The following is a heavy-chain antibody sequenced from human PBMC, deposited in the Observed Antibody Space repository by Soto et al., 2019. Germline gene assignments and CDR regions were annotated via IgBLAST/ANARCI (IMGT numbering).Heavy chain of an antibody. Sequence: QGQLVESGGGVVQPGRSLRLSCAASGFPFTSYGMHWVREGPGKGLEWLAVISYDGSNKFYADSVKCRFTISRDNSKNTLYLQMNSLRPEDTALYYCVGGQFYFDYRGQGTLVIVSS. CDR2: ISYDGSNK. J-gene: IGHJ4*02. V-gene: IGHV3-30*03. CDR1: GFPFTSYG. D-gene: IGHD3-10*01. CDR3: VGGQFYFDY.